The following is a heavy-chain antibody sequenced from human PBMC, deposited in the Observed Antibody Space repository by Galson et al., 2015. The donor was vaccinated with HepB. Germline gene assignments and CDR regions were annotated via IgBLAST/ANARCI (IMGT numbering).Heavy chain of an antibody. CDR2: INHSGST. CDR3: ARGGKRGYSYGSTGGAFDI. J-gene: IGHJ3*02. Sequence: ETLSLTCAVYGGSFSGYYWSWIRQPPGKGLEWIGEINHSGSTNYNPSLKSRVTMSVDTSKNQFSLKLSSVTAADTAVYYCARGGKRGYSYGSTGGAFDIWGQGTMVTVSS. V-gene: IGHV4-34*01. CDR1: GGSFSGYY. D-gene: IGHD5-18*01.